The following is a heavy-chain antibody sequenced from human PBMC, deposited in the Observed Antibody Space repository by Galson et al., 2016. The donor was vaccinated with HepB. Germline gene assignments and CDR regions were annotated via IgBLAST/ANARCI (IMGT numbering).Heavy chain of an antibody. J-gene: IGHJ4*02. D-gene: IGHD1-7*01. CDR1: GESIKSFY. V-gene: IGHV4-59*01. CDR3: AKGLAGIGNYPI. CDR2: MYYTGSN. Sequence: ETLSLTCNVSGESIKSFYWTWLRQSPGKGLEWIGYMYYTGSNNYSPSLKSRVTISADKSKNQLSLKMTSVTAADTAVYYCAKGLAGIGNYPIWGQGILFTVSS.